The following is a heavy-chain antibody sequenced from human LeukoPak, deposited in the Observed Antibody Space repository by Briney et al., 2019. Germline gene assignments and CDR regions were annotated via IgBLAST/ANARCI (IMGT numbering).Heavy chain of an antibody. V-gene: IGHV3-21*01. Sequence: GGSLRLSCAASGFTFSSYSMSWVRQAPGGGREWVSYIRRSRSYIYYADSVKGRFPISRDNAKTSLYLQMNSLRAEDTAVYYCARVCSGSHCGYWGQGTLVTVSS. CDR3: ARVCSGSHCGY. D-gene: IGHD1-26*01. J-gene: IGHJ4*02. CDR2: IRRSRSYI. CDR1: GFTFSSYS.